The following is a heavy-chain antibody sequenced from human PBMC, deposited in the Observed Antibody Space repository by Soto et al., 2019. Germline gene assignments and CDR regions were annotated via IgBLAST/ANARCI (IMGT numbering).Heavy chain of an antibody. J-gene: IGHJ6*02. V-gene: IGHV5-10-1*01. D-gene: IGHD3-10*01. Sequence: GESLKIPCKGSGCSFPSYWLSWVRQMPGKGLEWVGRIDPSDSYTNYRPSLQGHVTISADESISTAYLQWSSLKASDTAMYYGAGSFRISKGRGVSDNCGMDVWGQGTTVTVSS. CDR3: AGSFRISKGRGVSDNCGMDV. CDR1: GCSFPSYW. CDR2: IDPSDSYT.